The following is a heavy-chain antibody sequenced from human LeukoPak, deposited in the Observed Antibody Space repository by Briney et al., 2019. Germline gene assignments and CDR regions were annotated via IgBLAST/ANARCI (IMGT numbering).Heavy chain of an antibody. CDR2: IYYSGST. J-gene: IGHJ4*02. V-gene: IGHV4-59*08. Sequence: SETLSLTCTVSGGSISSYYWSWIRQPPGKGLEWIGYIYYSGSTNYNPSLKSRVTISVDTSKNHFSLKLSSVTAADTAVYYCARLRIGYYGSGSYLFDYWGQGTLVTVSS. D-gene: IGHD3-10*01. CDR3: ARLRIGYYGSGSYLFDY. CDR1: GGSISSYY.